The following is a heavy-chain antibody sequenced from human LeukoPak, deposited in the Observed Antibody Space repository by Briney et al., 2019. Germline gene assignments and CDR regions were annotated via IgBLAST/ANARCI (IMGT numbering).Heavy chain of an antibody. D-gene: IGHD3-22*01. J-gene: IGHJ4*02. CDR1: GGTFSSYA. CDR3: ARGVYYDSSGTYYFDY. V-gene: IGHV1-69*04. CDR2: IIPILGIA. Sequence: GSSVKVSCKASGGTFSSYAISWVRQAPGQGLEWMGRIIPILGIANYAQKFQGRVTITADKSTSTAYMEPSSLRSEDTAVYYCARGVYYDSSGTYYFDYWGQGTLVTVSS.